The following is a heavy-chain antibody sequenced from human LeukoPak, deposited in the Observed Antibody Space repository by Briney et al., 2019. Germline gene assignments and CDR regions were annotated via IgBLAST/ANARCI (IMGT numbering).Heavy chain of an antibody. CDR1: GFTFSSYS. J-gene: IGHJ5*02. CDR2: ISSSSSYI. V-gene: IGHV3-21*01. CDR3: ARGADGVSSNSRGWFDP. Sequence: PGGSLRLSCAASGFTFSSYSMIWVRQAPGKGLEWVSSISSSSSYIYYADSVKGRFTISRDNARNSLYLQMNTLRAEDTAVYSCARGADGVSSNSRGWFDPWGQGTLVTVSP. D-gene: IGHD2-15*01.